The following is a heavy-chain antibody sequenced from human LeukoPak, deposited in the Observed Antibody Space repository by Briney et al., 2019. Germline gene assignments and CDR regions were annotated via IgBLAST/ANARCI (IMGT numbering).Heavy chain of an antibody. CDR2: MNPNSGNT. J-gene: IGHJ2*01. D-gene: IGHD3-3*01. Sequence: ASVKVSCKASGYTFTSYAMNWVRQAPGQGLEWMGWMNPNSGNTGYAQKFQGRVTITRNTSISTAYMELSSLRSEDTAVYYCARGEYYDFWSGYYGYFDLWGRGTLVTVSS. V-gene: IGHV1-8*03. CDR3: ARGEYYDFWSGYYGYFDL. CDR1: GYTFTSYA.